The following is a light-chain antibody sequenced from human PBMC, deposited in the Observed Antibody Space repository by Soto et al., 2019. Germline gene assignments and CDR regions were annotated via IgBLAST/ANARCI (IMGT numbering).Light chain of an antibody. Sequence: QSALTQPASVSGSPGQSITISCTGTSSDVGGYNYVSWYQQHPGKAPKLMIYDVSNRPSGVSNRFSGSKSGNTASLTISGLQADDEADYYCSSYTSSSTPYVVFGGGTKLTVL. CDR3: SSYTSSSTPYVV. CDR1: SSDVGGYNY. J-gene: IGLJ2*01. CDR2: DVS. V-gene: IGLV2-14*01.